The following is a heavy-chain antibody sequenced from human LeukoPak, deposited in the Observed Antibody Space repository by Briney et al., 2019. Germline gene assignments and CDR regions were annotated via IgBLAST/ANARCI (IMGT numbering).Heavy chain of an antibody. CDR2: INHSGRT. Sequence: PSETLSLTCAVYGGSFSGYDWHWIRQPPGKGLEWIGEINHSGRTNYNPSLKSRVTMSLDTSKNQFSLKLSSVTAADAAVYYCARGVSDGSYFAYWGQVTLVTVSS. J-gene: IGHJ4*02. D-gene: IGHD1-26*01. CDR3: ARGVSDGSYFAY. CDR1: GGSFSGYD. V-gene: IGHV4-34*01.